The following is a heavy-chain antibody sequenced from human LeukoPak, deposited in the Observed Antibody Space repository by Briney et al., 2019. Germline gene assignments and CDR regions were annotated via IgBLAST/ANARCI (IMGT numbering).Heavy chain of an antibody. CDR2: ISVSGGSI. D-gene: IGHD3-22*01. CDR1: GFTFSNYA. CDR3: AKEHSVLTMMRGLDS. V-gene: IGHV3-23*01. Sequence: GGSLRLSCAASGFTFSNYALHWVRQAPGMGLEWVSGISVSGGSIYYADSVAGRFTISRDNSKDTLYLQMNSLRVEDTALYYCAKEHSVLTMMRGLDSWGQGTLVTVSS. J-gene: IGHJ4*02.